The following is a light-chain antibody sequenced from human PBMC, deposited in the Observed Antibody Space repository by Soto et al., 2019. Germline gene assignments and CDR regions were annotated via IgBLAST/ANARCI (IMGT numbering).Light chain of an antibody. V-gene: IGLV2-14*01. CDR2: DVT. CDR1: SSDVGGYSY. Sequence: QSALTQPASVSGSPGQSITISCTGSSSDVGGYSYVSWYQQHPGKAPKLMIYDVTNRPSGVSNRFSGSKSGNTAFLTISGLQAEDEADYYCSSYTSSNTLYVFGTGTKLTVL. J-gene: IGLJ1*01. CDR3: SSYTSSNTLYV.